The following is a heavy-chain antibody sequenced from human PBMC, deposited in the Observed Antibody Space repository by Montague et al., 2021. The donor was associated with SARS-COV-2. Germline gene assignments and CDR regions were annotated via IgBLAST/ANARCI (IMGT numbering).Heavy chain of an antibody. CDR2: IYYSATT. CDR3: ARLRRGAYYVSFDP. J-gene: IGHJ5*02. D-gene: IGHD4/OR15-4a*01. V-gene: IGHV4-59*12. CDR1: GGSTTNYY. Sequence: SETLSLTCTVSGGSTTNYYWTWTRQSPGRGLEWIGYIYYSATTNYNPSLKSRVTMSIDTSKNQFSLSLSSVTAADSAVYYCARLRRGAYYVSFDPWGQGALVSVSS.